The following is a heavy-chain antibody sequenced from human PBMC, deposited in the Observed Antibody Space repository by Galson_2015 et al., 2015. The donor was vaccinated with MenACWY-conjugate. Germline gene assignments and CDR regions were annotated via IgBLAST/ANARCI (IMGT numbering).Heavy chain of an antibody. V-gene: IGHV3-30*18. J-gene: IGHJ2*01. Sequence: SLRLSCAASGFTFSSYGMHWVRQAPGKGLEWVAVISYDGSNKYYADSVKGRFTISRDNSKNTLYLQMNSLRAEDTAVYYCAKAPRGGWYFDLWGRGTLVTVSS. CDR3: AKAPRGGWYFDL. D-gene: IGHD3-10*01. CDR1: GFTFSSYG. CDR2: ISYDGSNK.